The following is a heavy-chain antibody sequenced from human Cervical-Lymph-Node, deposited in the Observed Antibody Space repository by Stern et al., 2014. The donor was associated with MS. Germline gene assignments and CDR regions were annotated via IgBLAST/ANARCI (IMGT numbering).Heavy chain of an antibody. J-gene: IGHJ5*02. V-gene: IGHV3-21*01. CDR3: ARDNADTAIFNWCDP. CDR1: GFTFSSYS. CDR2: ISSSSSYI. D-gene: IGHD5-18*01. Sequence: EVQLVQSGGGLVKPGGSLRLSCAASGFTFSSYSMNWVRQAPGKGLEWVSSISSSSSYIYYADSVKGRFTISRDNAKNSLYLQMNSLRAEDTGVYYCARDNADTAIFNWCDPGGQGTLVTVSS.